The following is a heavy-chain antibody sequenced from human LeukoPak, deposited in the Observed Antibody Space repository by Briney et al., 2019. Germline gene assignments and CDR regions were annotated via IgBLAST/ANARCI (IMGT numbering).Heavy chain of an antibody. J-gene: IGHJ4*02. CDR2: ISSSSSYI. CDR3: ARTVKLTVDSNSSGYYYELFDY. V-gene: IGHV3-21*01. CDR1: GFTFSSYS. D-gene: IGHD3-22*01. Sequence: GGSLRLSCAASGFTFSSYSMNWVRQAPGKGLEWVSSISSSSSYIYYADSVKGRFTISRDNAKNSLYLQTNSLRAEDTAVYYCARTVKLTVDSNSSGYYYELFDYWGQGTLVTVSS.